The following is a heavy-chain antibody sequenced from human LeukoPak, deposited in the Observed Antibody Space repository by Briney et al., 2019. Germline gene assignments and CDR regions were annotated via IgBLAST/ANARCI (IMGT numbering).Heavy chain of an antibody. D-gene: IGHD7-27*01. CDR3: ARETGGYFDY. CDR2: IYNGGGT. CDR1: GFTVSSNY. V-gene: IGHV3-66*01. J-gene: IGHJ4*02. Sequence: GGSLRLSCAASGFTVSSNYMSWVRQAPGKGLEWVSAIYNGGGTYYADSVKGRFIISRDNSKNTLYLQMNSLRAEDTAVYYCARETGGYFDYWGQGTLVTVSS.